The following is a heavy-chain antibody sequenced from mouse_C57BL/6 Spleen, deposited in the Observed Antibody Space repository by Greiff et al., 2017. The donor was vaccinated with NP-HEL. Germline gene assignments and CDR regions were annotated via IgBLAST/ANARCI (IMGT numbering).Heavy chain of an antibody. CDR2: IHPNSGST. J-gene: IGHJ3*01. Sequence: VQLQQSGAELVKPGASVKLSCKASGYTFTSYWMHWVKQRPGQGLEWIGMIHPNSGSTNYNEKFKSKATLTVDKSSSTAYMQLSSLTSEDSAVYYCAREQLRLLAYWGQGTLVTVSA. V-gene: IGHV1-64*01. D-gene: IGHD3-2*02. CDR1: GYTFTSYW. CDR3: AREQLRLLAY.